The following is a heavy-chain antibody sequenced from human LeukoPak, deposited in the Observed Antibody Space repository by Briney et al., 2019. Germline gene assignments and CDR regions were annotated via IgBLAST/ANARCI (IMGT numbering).Heavy chain of an antibody. CDR3: ARGVDIVATDQY. D-gene: IGHD5-12*01. J-gene: IGHJ4*02. Sequence: ASVKVSCKASGYTFTSYDINWVRQATGQGLEWMGWMNPNSGNTGYAQKFQGRVTMTRNTSTSTAYMELSSLRSEDTAVYYCARGVDIVATDQYWGQGTLVTVSS. CDR1: GYTFTSYD. CDR2: MNPNSGNT. V-gene: IGHV1-8*01.